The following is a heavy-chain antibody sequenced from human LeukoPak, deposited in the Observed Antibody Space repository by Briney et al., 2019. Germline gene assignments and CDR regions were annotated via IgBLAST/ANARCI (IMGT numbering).Heavy chain of an antibody. CDR1: GGSFSGYY. Sequence: SETLSLTCTVYGGSFSGYYWSWIRQPPGKGLEWIGEINHSGSTNYNPSLKSRVTISVDTSKNQCSLKLSSVTAADTAVYYCARGYGPGSYYHYWGQGTLVTVSS. D-gene: IGHD3-10*01. J-gene: IGHJ4*02. V-gene: IGHV4-34*01. CDR3: ARGYGPGSYYHY. CDR2: INHSGST.